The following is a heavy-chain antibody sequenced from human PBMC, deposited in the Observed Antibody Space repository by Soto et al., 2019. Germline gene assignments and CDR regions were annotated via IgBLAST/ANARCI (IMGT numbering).Heavy chain of an antibody. CDR2: IKSDESTT. CDR1: GFIFSDYW. CDR3: ARGARNYYYFDY. V-gene: IGHV3-74*01. Sequence: EVQLVESGGGLVQPGGSPRLSCAASGFIFSDYWIHWVRQAPGKGLVWVSRIKSDESTTNYADSVWGRLTISRDNAKNTVYLQMNSLRVEDTAVYYCARGARNYYYFDYWGQGTLVTVSS. J-gene: IGHJ4*02. D-gene: IGHD3-10*01.